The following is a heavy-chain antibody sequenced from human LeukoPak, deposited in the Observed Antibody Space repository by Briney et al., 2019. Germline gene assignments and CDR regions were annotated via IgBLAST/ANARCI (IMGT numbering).Heavy chain of an antibody. D-gene: IGHD6-6*01. CDR3: ARGGGHGKQLVPPAFDY. CDR2: INWNGGST. CDR1: GFTFDDYG. J-gene: IGHJ4*02. Sequence: GGSLRLSCAASGFTFDDYGMSWVRQAPGKGLEWVSGINWNGGSTGYADSVKGRFTISRDNSKNTLYLQMGSLRAEDMAVYYCARGGGHGKQLVPPAFDYWGQGTLVTVSS. V-gene: IGHV3-20*04.